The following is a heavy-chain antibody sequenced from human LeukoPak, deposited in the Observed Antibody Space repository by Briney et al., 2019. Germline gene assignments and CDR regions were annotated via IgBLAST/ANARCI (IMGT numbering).Heavy chain of an antibody. D-gene: IGHD3-16*01. CDR3: ARGGSRLLTSYIFDY. V-gene: IGHV3-7*01. CDR2: IKQDGSEK. Sequence: PGGSPRLSCAASGSTFSRYWMSWVRQAPGKGLEWVANIKQDGSEKYYADSVKGRFTIFRDNAKNSLYVQVNSLRAEDTAVYYCARGGSRLLTSYIFDYWGQGTLVTVSS. CDR1: GSTFSRYW. J-gene: IGHJ4*02.